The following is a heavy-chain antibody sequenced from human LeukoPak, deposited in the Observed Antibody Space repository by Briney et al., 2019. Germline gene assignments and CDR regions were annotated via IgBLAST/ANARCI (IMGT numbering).Heavy chain of an antibody. Sequence: SETLSLTCTVSGGSISSGGYYWSWLRQHPGKGLEWIGYIYYSGSTYYNPSLKSRVTIPVDTSKNQFSLKLSSVTAADTAVYYCARDHMVRQPLWGQGTLVTVSS. CDR2: IYYSGST. CDR3: ARDHMVRQPL. CDR1: GGSISSGGYY. V-gene: IGHV4-31*03. D-gene: IGHD3-10*01. J-gene: IGHJ4*02.